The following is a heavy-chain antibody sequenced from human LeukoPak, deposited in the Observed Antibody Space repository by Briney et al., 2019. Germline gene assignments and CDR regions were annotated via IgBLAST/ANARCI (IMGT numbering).Heavy chain of an antibody. CDR2: IRSKANSYAT. J-gene: IGHJ6*02. D-gene: IGHD1-14*01. CDR1: GFTFSGSA. V-gene: IGHV3-73*01. Sequence: GGSLRLSCAAPGFTFSGSAMHWVRQASGKGLEWVGRIRSKANSYATAYAASVKGRFTISRDDSKNTAYLQMNSLKTEDTAVYYCTRHSTEPYVLFFDYYYGMDVWGQGTTVTVSS. CDR3: TRHSTEPYVLFFDYYYGMDV.